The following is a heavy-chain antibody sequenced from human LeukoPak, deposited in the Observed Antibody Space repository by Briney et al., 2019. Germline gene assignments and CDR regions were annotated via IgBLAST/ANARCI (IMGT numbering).Heavy chain of an antibody. CDR1: GGSISSYY. Sequence: SETLSLTCTVSGGSISSYYWSWIRQPPGKGLEWIGYIYYSGSTNYNPSLKSRVTISVDTSKNQFSLKLSSVTAADTAVYYCARGEPFFGDAFDIWGQGTLVTVSS. D-gene: IGHD1-14*01. V-gene: IGHV4-59*01. CDR2: IYYSGST. J-gene: IGHJ3*02. CDR3: ARGEPFFGDAFDI.